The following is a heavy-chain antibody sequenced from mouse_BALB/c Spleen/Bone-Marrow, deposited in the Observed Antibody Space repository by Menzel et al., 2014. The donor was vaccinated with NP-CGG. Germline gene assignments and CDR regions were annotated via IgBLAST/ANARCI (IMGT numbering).Heavy chain of an antibody. J-gene: IGHJ1*01. CDR2: IRNKAKGYTT. Sequence: EVQLVESGGGLVQPGGSLRLSCETSGFTFTDYYMSWVRQPPGKALEWLGLIRNKAKGYTTDYSASVKGRFTISRDNSQSISYLQMNTLRAEDSATYYCARDENVGIYWYFDVWGAGTTVTVSS. CDR3: ARDENVGIYWYFDV. CDR1: GFTFTDYY. V-gene: IGHV7-3*02.